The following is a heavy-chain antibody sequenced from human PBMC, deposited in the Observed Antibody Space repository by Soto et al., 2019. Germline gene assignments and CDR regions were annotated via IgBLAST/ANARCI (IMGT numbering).Heavy chain of an antibody. V-gene: IGHV3-30*18. D-gene: IGHD3-22*01. CDR2: ISYDGSNK. CDR3: AKDKVPMIVVGHYYYFDY. J-gene: IGHJ4*02. CDR1: GFTFSSYG. Sequence: QVQLVESGGGVVQPGRSLRLSCAASGFTFSSYGMHWVRQAPGKGLEWVAVISYDGSNKYYADSVKGRFTISRDNSKNTLYLQMNSLRAEDTAVYYCAKDKVPMIVVGHYYYFDYWGQGTLVTVSS.